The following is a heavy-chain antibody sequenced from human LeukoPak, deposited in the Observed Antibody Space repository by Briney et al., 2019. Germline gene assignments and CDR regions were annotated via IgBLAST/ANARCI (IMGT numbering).Heavy chain of an antibody. CDR3: AKGQDFFDYGDYFFDY. CDR2: ISGSGSGGST. V-gene: IGHV3-23*01. J-gene: IGHJ4*02. CDR1: GFTFSSSA. Sequence: GGSLRLSCAASGFTFSSSAMSWVRQAPGKGLEWVSSISGSGSGGSTYYADSVKGRFTISRDNSRNTLYLQMNSLRAEDTAVYYCAKGQDFFDYGDYFFDYWGQGTLVTVSS. D-gene: IGHD4-17*01.